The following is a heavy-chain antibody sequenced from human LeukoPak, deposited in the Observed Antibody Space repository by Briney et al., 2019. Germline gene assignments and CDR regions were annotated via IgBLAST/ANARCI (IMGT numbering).Heavy chain of an antibody. CDR3: ARDRHVAY. V-gene: IGHV3-7*01. CDR1: GGSFSGYY. Sequence: PSETLSLTCAVYGGSFSGYYWSWVRQAPGKGLEWVANIKQDGSEKYYVDSVKGRFTISRDNAKNSLYLQMNSLRAEDTAVYYCARDRHVAYWGQGTLVTVSS. CDR2: IKQDGSEK. J-gene: IGHJ4*02. D-gene: IGHD5-12*01.